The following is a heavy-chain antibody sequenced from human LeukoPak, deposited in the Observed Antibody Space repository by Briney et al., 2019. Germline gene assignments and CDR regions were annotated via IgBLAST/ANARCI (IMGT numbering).Heavy chain of an antibody. CDR3: ARRVAVAGLKGGQLVGGMSGDNWFDP. V-gene: IGHV4-39*01. CDR1: GGSISSSSYY. D-gene: IGHD6-19*01. J-gene: IGHJ5*02. CDR2: IYYSGST. Sequence: PSETLSLTCTVSGGSISSSSYYWGWIRRPPGKGLEWIGSIYYSGSTYYNPSLKSRVTISVDTSKNQFSLKLSSATAADTAVYYCARRVAVAGLKGGQLVGGMSGDNWFDPWGQGTLVTVSS.